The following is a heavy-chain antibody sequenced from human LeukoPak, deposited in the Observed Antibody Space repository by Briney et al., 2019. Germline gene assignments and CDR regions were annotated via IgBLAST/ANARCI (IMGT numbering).Heavy chain of an antibody. J-gene: IGHJ6*03. CDR2: ISAYNGNT. CDR3: ARDAAGGSSSWYWRYYYYYMDV. CDR1: GYTFTSYG. D-gene: IGHD6-13*01. Sequence: GASVKVSCKASGYTFTSYGISWVRQAPGQGLEWMGWISAYNGNTNYAQKLQGRVTMTTDTSTSTAYMELRSLRSDDTAVYYCARDAAGGSSSWYWRYYYYYMDVWGKGTTVTVSS. V-gene: IGHV1-18*01.